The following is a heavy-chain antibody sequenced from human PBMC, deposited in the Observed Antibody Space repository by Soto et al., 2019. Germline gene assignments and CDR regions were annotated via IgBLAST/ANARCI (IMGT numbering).Heavy chain of an antibody. D-gene: IGHD2-15*01. V-gene: IGHV4-59*01. CDR2: IYDDGSA. CDR1: GGSISSSY. J-gene: IGHJ5*02. Sequence: SETLSLTCTVSGGSISSSYWSWIRQPPGKGLEWLAYIYDDGSANYNPSLKSRATISLDMSKNQFSLKLTSVTAADTAVYYCARDMYCRGEGCRKDWFDPWGRGTLVTVSS. CDR3: ARDMYCRGEGCRKDWFDP.